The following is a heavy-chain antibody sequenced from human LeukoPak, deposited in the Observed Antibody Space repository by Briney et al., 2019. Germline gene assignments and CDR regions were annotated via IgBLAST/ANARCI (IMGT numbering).Heavy chain of an antibody. CDR1: GDSISSGGYY. Sequence: SSQTLSLTCTVSGDSISSGGYYWSWIRQHPGKGLEWIGYIYYSGSTYYNPSLKSRVTISVDTSKNQFSLKLSSVTAADTAVYYCARANKQWGLWFGELYYWGQGTLVTVSS. J-gene: IGHJ4*02. D-gene: IGHD3-10*01. CDR3: ARANKQWGLWFGELYY. CDR2: IYYSGST. V-gene: IGHV4-31*03.